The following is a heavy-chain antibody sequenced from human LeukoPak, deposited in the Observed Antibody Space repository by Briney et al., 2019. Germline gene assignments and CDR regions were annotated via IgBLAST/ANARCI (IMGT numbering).Heavy chain of an antibody. CDR2: ISSSSSYI. CDR1: GFTFSSYS. Sequence: SGGSLRLSCAASGFTFSSYSMNWVRQAPGKGLEWVSSISSSSSYIYYADSVKGRFTISRDNAKNSLYLQMNSLRAEDTAVYYCATGPAVALAAWGQGTLVTVSS. CDR3: ATGPAVALAA. D-gene: IGHD6-19*01. V-gene: IGHV3-21*01. J-gene: IGHJ5*02.